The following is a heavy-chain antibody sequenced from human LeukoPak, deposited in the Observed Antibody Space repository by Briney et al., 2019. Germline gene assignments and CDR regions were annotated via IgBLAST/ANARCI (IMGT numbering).Heavy chain of an antibody. CDR1: GFTVSNNY. D-gene: IGHD3-22*01. J-gene: IGHJ3*02. V-gene: IGHV3-66*01. CDR3: ARDYYDSSGYLPINRDAFDI. Sequence: GGSLRLSCAASGFTVSNNYMNWVRQAPGKGLEWVSVIYSGGSTYYADSVKGRFTISRDNYKNTLYLQMNSLRAEDTAVYYCARDYYDSSGYLPINRDAFDIWGQGTMVTVSS. CDR2: IYSGGST.